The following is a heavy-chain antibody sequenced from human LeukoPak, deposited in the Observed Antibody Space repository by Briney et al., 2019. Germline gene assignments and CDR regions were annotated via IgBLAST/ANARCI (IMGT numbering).Heavy chain of an antibody. J-gene: IGHJ4*02. CDR1: GGSFSGYY. Sequence: KPSETLSLTCAVYGGSFSGYYWSWIRQPPGKGLEWIGEINHSGSTNYDPSLKSRVTISVDTSKNQFSLKLSSVTAAGTAVYYCARGGKGYYGSGSPPSYWGQGTLVTVSS. V-gene: IGHV4-34*01. CDR3: ARGGKGYYGSGSPPSY. D-gene: IGHD3-10*01. CDR2: INHSGST.